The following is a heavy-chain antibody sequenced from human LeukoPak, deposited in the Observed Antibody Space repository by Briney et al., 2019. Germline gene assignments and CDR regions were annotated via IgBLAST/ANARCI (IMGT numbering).Heavy chain of an antibody. V-gene: IGHV3-23*01. J-gene: IGHJ5*02. D-gene: IGHD3-22*01. CDR3: AKDPNPYDSGGYYRS. CDR2: ISGSGGST. CDR1: GFTFSSYA. Sequence: GGSLRLSCAASGFTFSSYAMSWVRQAPGKGLEWVSAISGSGGSTYYADSVKGRFTISRDNSKNTLYLQMNSLRAEDTAVYYCAKDPNPYDSGGYYRSWGQGTLVTVSS.